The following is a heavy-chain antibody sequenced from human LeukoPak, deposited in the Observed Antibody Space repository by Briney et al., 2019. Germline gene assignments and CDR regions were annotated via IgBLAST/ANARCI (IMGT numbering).Heavy chain of an antibody. CDR3: ATGPYCSSTSCYKPNDY. Sequence: GGSLRLSCAASGFTFSSYWMSWVRQAPGKGLEWVANIKQDGSEKYYVDSVKGRFTISRDNAKNSLYLQMNSLRAEDTAVYYRATGPYCSSTSCYKPNDYWGQGTLVTVSS. CDR1: GFTFSSYW. CDR2: IKQDGSEK. J-gene: IGHJ4*02. V-gene: IGHV3-7*01. D-gene: IGHD2-2*02.